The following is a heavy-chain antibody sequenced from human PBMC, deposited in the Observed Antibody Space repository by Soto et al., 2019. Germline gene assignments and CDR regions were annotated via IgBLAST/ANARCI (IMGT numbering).Heavy chain of an antibody. V-gene: IGHV4-61*01. CDR1: GGSVSSGNYY. CDR3: ASWYSSSWSNFDY. Sequence: PSETLSLTCTVSGGSVSSGNYYWNWIRQSPGKGLEWIGYMYYSGSTNYNPSLKSRVTISVDTSKNQFSLKLSSVTAAGTAVYYCASWYSSSWSNFDYWGKGTLVTVSS. CDR2: MYYSGST. D-gene: IGHD6-13*01. J-gene: IGHJ4*02.